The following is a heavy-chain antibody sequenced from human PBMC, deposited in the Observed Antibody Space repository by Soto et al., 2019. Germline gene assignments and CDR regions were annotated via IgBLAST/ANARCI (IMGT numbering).Heavy chain of an antibody. D-gene: IGHD1-26*01. J-gene: IGHJ4*02. Sequence: QVQLVQSGAEVKKPGASVTVSCKTSGYTFTGHYIHWVRQAPEQGPEWVGEIGPESGATRYAQKFQGRVTMTRDMSTTTVYIELNNLSPDDTAVYYCGRGRSGQLVVFYWGQGTPVTVSS. CDR1: GYTFTGHY. CDR2: IGPESGAT. V-gene: IGHV1-2*02. CDR3: GRGRSGQLVVFY.